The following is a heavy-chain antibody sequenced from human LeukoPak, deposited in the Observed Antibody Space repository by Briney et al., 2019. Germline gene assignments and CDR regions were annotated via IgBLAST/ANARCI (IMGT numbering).Heavy chain of an antibody. CDR2: INDRGST. Sequence: SETLSLTCAVYGGSFSGYCWGWISQPPRKGLERIVEINDRGSTNYNPSLNSRVTMSVDTSNNHFSLKLCSVTAADTAVYYCARGSRSSRIDYWGQGTLVTVSS. CDR1: GGSFSGYC. D-gene: IGHD2-15*01. CDR3: ARGSRSSRIDY. J-gene: IGHJ4*02. V-gene: IGHV4-34*01.